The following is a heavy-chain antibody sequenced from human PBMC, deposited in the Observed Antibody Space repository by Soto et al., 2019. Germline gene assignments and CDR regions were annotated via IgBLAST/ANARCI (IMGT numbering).Heavy chain of an antibody. D-gene: IGHD6-6*01. CDR2: IYWDDDK. J-gene: IGHJ4*02. CDR3: AHRSSSSRGIDY. V-gene: IGHV2-5*02. CDR1: GFSLSTTGVA. Sequence: QITLKESGPPLVKPTQTLTLTCTFSGFSLSTTGVAVGWIRQPPGKTLEWLTFIYWDDDKRYSPSLKSRLNITKDTSKNQVVITMTHMYRVDTATYYCAHRSSSSRGIDYWGQGTLVTVSS.